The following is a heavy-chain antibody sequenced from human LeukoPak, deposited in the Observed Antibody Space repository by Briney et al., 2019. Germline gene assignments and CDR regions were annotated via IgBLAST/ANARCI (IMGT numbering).Heavy chain of an antibody. CDR2: IYPGDSDT. D-gene: IGHD6-19*01. Sequence: GELLQISCQGSGYSFTSYWIGWVRPMPGKGLEWMGIIYPGDSDTRYSPSFQGQVTISADKSISTAYLQWSSLKASDTAMYYCARPYSSGWYRDYWGQGTLVTVSS. CDR1: GYSFTSYW. V-gene: IGHV5-51*01. CDR3: ARPYSSGWYRDY. J-gene: IGHJ4*02.